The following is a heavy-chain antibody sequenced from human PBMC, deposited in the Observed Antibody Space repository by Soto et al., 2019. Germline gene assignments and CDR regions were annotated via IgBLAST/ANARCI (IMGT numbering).Heavy chain of an antibody. CDR1: GFSFSNYA. CDR3: ANRGGGDATPKKYFQY. Sequence: GGSLRLSCAASGFSFSNYAMSWVRRAPGKGLEWVSVISGSGGSTYYADSVKGRFTISRDNSENTLYLQMNSLRAEDTAVYYCANRGGGDATPKKYFQYWGQGTLVTVSS. J-gene: IGHJ1*01. CDR2: ISGSGGST. D-gene: IGHD2-21*01. V-gene: IGHV3-23*01.